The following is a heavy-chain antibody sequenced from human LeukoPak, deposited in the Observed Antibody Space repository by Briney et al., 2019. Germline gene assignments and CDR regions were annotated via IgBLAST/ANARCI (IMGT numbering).Heavy chain of an antibody. Sequence: ASVKVSCKASGYTFTGYYMHWVRQAPGQGLAWMGWINPNSGGTNYAQKFQGRVTMTTDTSTSTAYMELRSLRSDDTAVYYCARATYPDYSNYEGTFDYWGQGTLVTVSS. D-gene: IGHD4-11*01. CDR2: INPNSGGT. J-gene: IGHJ4*02. CDR1: GYTFTGYY. CDR3: ARATYPDYSNYEGTFDY. V-gene: IGHV1-2*02.